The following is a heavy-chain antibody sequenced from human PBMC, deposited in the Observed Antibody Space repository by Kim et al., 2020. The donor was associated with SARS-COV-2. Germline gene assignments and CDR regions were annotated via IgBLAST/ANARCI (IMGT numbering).Heavy chain of an antibody. CDR3: ARVARYSRGWGEYYYYGSDV. CDR2: IYYSGST. D-gene: IGHD6-19*01. Sequence: SQTLSLTCTVSGGSISSYYWSWIRQPPGKGLEWIGYIYYSGSTNYNPSLKSRVTISVNTSKNQFSLKLSSVTAADTAVYYCARVARYSRGWGEYYYYGSDVWGQGTTGTVSS. J-gene: IGHJ6*02. CDR1: GGSISSYY. V-gene: IGHV4-59*13.